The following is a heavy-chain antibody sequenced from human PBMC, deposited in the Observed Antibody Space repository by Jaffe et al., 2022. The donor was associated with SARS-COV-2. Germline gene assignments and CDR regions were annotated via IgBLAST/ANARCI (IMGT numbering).Heavy chain of an antibody. D-gene: IGHD3-3*01. CDR1: GYTLTELS. V-gene: IGHV1-24*01. CDR3: TIFGVVNPSSGWYGNWFDP. J-gene: IGHJ5*02. Sequence: QVQLVQSGAEVKKPGASVKVSCKVSGYTLTELSMHWVRQAPGKGLEWMGGFDPEDGETIYAQKFQGRVTMTEDTSTDTAYMELSSLRSEDTAVYYCTIFGVVNPSSGWYGNWFDPWGQGTLVTVSS. CDR2: FDPEDGET.